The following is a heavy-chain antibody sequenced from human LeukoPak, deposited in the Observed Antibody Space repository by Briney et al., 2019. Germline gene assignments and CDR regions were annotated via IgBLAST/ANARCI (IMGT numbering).Heavy chain of an antibody. CDR2: IIPILGIA. CDR1: GGTFSSYA. J-gene: IGHJ4*02. D-gene: IGHD4-17*01. V-gene: IGHV1-69*04. CDR3: AREKDGDYDFDY. Sequence: SVKVSCKASGGTFSSYAISWVRQAPGQGLEWMGRIIPILGIANYAQKFQGRVTITADKSTSTAYMELSSLRSEDTAVCYCAREKDGDYDFDYWGQGTLVTVSS.